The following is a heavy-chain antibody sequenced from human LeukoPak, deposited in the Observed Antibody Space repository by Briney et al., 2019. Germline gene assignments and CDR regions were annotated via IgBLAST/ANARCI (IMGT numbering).Heavy chain of an antibody. V-gene: IGHV3-15*01. CDR1: GFTFSNAW. CDR3: TTGIFGSGSYFPWRDY. D-gene: IGHD3-10*01. CDR2: IKSKTDGGTA. J-gene: IGHJ4*02. Sequence: GGSLRLSCVASGFTFSNAWLSWVRQAPGKGLEWVGRIKSKTDGGTADYAAPVKGRFTIARDDSKNTLYLQMNSLKTEDTAVYYCTTGIFGSGSYFPWRDYWGQGTLVTVSS.